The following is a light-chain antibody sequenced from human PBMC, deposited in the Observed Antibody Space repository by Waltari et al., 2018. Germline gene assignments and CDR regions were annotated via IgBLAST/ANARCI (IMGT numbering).Light chain of an antibody. V-gene: IGLV1-51*02. CDR1: RTNIGDHY. CDR2: ENT. Sequence: QSVLTQPPSVSAAPGQRVTIPRSGGRTNIGDHYVSWYHQFPGTAPKLLIYENTERPSGIPGRFSGSKSGTSATLDITGLQAGDEADYYCGTWDSSLSGAVFGGGTHLTVL. CDR3: GTWDSSLSGAV. J-gene: IGLJ7*01.